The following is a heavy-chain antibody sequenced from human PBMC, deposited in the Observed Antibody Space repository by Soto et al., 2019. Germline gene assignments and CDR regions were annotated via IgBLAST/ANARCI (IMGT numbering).Heavy chain of an antibody. Sequence: GASVKVSCTASGYTFTSYGISWVRQAPGQGLEWMGWISAYNGNTNYAQKLQGRVTMTTDTSTSTAYMELRSLRSDDTAVYYCARDKAWLLRFGEKSYYGMDVWGQGTTVTSP. J-gene: IGHJ6*02. CDR1: GYTFTSYG. CDR3: ARDKAWLLRFGEKSYYGMDV. V-gene: IGHV1-18*01. D-gene: IGHD3-10*01. CDR2: ISAYNGNT.